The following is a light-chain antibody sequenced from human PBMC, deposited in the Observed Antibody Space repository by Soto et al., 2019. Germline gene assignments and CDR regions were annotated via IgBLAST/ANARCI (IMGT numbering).Light chain of an antibody. J-gene: IGKJ3*01. Sequence: EIVLTQSPATLSLSPGERATLSCRASQSVSNYLAWYQQKPGQAPRLLIYDASNRATGIPARFSGSGSGTDFTLTISTLEPDDFAVYYCQQRSNWPPRFTFGPGTKVDIK. V-gene: IGKV3-11*01. CDR1: QSVSNY. CDR2: DAS. CDR3: QQRSNWPPRFT.